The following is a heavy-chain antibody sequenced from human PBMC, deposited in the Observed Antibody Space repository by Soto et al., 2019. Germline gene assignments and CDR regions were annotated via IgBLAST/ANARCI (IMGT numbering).Heavy chain of an antibody. J-gene: IGHJ4*02. CDR1: GFTFSSYA. D-gene: IGHD2-2*02. CDR3: AKGKGYQLLYGVY. CDR2: ISGSSGST. V-gene: IGHV3-23*01. Sequence: PGGSLRLSCAASGFTFSSYAMSWVRQAPGKGLEWVSAISGSSGSTYYTDSVKGRFTISRDNSKNTLYLQMNSLRAEDTAVYYCAKGKGYQLLYGVYWGQGTLVTVSS.